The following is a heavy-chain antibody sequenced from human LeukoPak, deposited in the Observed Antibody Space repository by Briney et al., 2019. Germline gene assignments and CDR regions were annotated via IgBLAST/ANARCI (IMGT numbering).Heavy chain of an antibody. CDR1: GDSVSSNSAA. D-gene: IGHD7-27*01. CDR3: ARSFNGDLDY. J-gene: IGHJ4*02. Sequence: SQTLSLTCGISGDSVSSNSAAWHWIRQSPSRGLEWLGRTYYRSKWYNGYALSVKSRITINPDTSKNQFSLHLNSVTPEDTAVYYCARSFNGDLDYWGQGTLVTVSS. V-gene: IGHV6-1*01. CDR2: TYYRSKWYN.